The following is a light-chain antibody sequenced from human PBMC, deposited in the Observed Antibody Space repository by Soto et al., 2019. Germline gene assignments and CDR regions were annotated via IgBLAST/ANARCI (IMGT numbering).Light chain of an antibody. CDR2: DAS. CDR3: QQYNNWPTWT. Sequence: ILMTQSPATLSVSPGERATLSCRASQSVSNNLAWYQQKPGQAPRLLIYDASTRATGIPARFSGSGSGTEFTLTLSGLQSEDFAVYYCQQYNNWPTWTFGKGTKVEIK. CDR1: QSVSNN. J-gene: IGKJ1*01. V-gene: IGKV3-15*01.